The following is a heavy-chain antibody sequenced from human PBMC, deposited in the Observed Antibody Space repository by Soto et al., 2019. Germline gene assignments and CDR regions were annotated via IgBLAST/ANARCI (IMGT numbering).Heavy chain of an antibody. V-gene: IGHV3-23*04. CDR2: ISGVGGTT. J-gene: IGHJ4*02. Sequence: EVQLVESGGGLVQPGGSLRLSCTGSGFIFSAYAMSWVSQAPGKGLEWVASISGVGGTTYYADSVKGRFTISRDNSKNTLYLQMNSLGGEDTAIYYCAKDMGYWGQGTLVTVSS. D-gene: IGHD3-10*01. CDR3: AKDMGY. CDR1: GFIFSAYA.